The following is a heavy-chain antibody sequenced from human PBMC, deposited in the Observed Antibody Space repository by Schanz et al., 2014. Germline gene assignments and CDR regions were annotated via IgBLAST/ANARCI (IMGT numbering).Heavy chain of an antibody. J-gene: IGHJ5*01. CDR3: AKTPREYCNYDNCPNWFDS. CDR2: ISASGGTT. D-gene: IGHD2-15*01. Sequence: EVHLLESGGGLVQPGGSLRLSCAASGFSFGTYAMSWVRQAPGKGLLWVSAISASGGTTYYADSVKGRFTISRDNSKNTLYLQMNSLRAEDTAVYYCAKTPREYCNYDNCPNWFDSWGQGTLXIVSS. V-gene: IGHV3-23*01. CDR1: GFSFGTYA.